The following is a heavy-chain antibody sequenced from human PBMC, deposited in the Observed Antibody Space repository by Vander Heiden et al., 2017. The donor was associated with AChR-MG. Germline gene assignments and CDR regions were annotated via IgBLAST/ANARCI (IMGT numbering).Heavy chain of an antibody. D-gene: IGHD4-4*01. Sequence: QLQLPESGPGLVKPSETLSLTCSVSGGSLRRSSYYWGGTRKPLGKVLDLIGSIYYRWSTYYNPSLKSLVTITLDTSKNQFSLKLSAVTAADTSVYYWARHVWVTTVTTSGCYYYMDVWGKGTTVTVSS. CDR1: GGSLRRSSYY. CDR2: IYYRWST. V-gene: IGHV4-39*01. J-gene: IGHJ6*03. CDR3: ARHVWVTTVTTSGCYYYMDV.